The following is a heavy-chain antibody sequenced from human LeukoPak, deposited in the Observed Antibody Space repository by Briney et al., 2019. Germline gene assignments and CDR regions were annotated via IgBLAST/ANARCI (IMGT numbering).Heavy chain of an antibody. CDR1: GGSISSGDYY. V-gene: IGHV4-31*03. D-gene: IGHD2-15*01. CDR2: IYYSGST. J-gene: IGHJ4*02. CDR3: ARVHPEYCSGGSCYSELFDY. Sequence: PSETLSLTCTVSGGSISSGDYYWSWIRQHPGKGLEWIGYIYYSGSTYYNPSLKSRVTISVDTSNNQFSLKLSSVTAADTAVYYCARVHPEYCSGGSCYSELFDYWGQGTLVTVSS.